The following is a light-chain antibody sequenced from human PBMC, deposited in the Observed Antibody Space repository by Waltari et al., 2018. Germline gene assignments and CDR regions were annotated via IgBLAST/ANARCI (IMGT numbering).Light chain of an antibody. V-gene: IGKV3-11*01. CDR2: DTS. CDR3: QQRSDWPLT. J-gene: IGKJ4*01. Sequence: EIVLTQSPPTLSLSPGERATLSCRASQSVSTYLAWYQQNPGQAPRLLIYDTSNRATGIPARFSGSGSGTDFTLTISSLESEDFAVYYCQQRSDWPLTFGRGTKVEI. CDR1: QSVSTY.